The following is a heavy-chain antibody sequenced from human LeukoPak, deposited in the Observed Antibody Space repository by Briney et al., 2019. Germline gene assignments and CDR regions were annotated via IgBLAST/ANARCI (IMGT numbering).Heavy chain of an antibody. D-gene: IGHD2-15*01. J-gene: IGHJ4*02. CDR1: GGSISSGSYY. CDR2: IYTSGST. Sequence: PSQTLSLTCTVSGGSISSGSYYWSWIRQPAGKGLEWIGRIYTSGSTNYNPSLKDRVTISVDTSKNEFSLKVRSVTAADTAMYYFARVSLHFGYFDSWGQGTQVTVSS. V-gene: IGHV4-61*02. CDR3: ARVSLHFGYFDS.